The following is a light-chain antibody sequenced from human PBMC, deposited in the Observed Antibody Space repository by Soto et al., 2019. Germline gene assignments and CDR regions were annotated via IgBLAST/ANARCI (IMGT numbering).Light chain of an antibody. CDR3: QQYNNWPHT. Sequence: EIVMTQSPATLSVSPGERATLSCRASQSVSSNLAWYQQKPGQAPRLLIYGASTRATGIPARFSGSGSETEFTLTISSLQSEDFAVYYCQQYNNWPHTFGQGTKVEIK. V-gene: IGKV3-15*01. CDR1: QSVSSN. CDR2: GAS. J-gene: IGKJ1*01.